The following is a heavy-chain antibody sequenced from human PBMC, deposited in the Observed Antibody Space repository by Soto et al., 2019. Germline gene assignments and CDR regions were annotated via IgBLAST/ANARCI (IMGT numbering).Heavy chain of an antibody. J-gene: IGHJ4*02. Sequence: PGGSLRLSCAASGFTFSGSAMHWVRQASGKGLEWVGRIRSNANSYATAYAASVKGRFTISRDDSKNTAYLQMNSLKTEDTAVYYCTSNLVGATTTDYWGQGTLVTVSS. CDR1: GFTFSGSA. CDR3: TSNLVGATTTDY. CDR2: IRSNANSYAT. V-gene: IGHV3-73*01. D-gene: IGHD1-26*01.